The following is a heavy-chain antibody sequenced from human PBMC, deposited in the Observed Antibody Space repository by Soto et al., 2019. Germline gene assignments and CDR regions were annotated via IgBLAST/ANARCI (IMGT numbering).Heavy chain of an antibody. D-gene: IGHD3-3*01. CDR1: GYTFTSCG. Sequence: ASVKVSCKASGYTFTSCGISWVRQAPGQGLEWMGWISAYDGNTNYAQKLQGRVTMTTDTSTSTAYMELRSLRSDDTAVYYCARAPVTIFGVVIMLDYYYGMDVWGQGTTVTVSS. CDR3: ARAPVTIFGVVIMLDYYYGMDV. V-gene: IGHV1-18*01. J-gene: IGHJ6*02. CDR2: ISAYDGNT.